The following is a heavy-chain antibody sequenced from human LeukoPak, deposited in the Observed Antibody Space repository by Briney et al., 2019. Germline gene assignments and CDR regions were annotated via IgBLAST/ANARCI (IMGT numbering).Heavy chain of an antibody. CDR2: INLNSGGT. CDR3: ARSPDILTGENFDY. D-gene: IGHD3-9*01. CDR1: GYTFTGYY. V-gene: IGHV1-2*02. Sequence: ASVKLSCKASGYTFTGYYMHWVRQAPGQGLEWMGCINLNSGGTNYAQKFKGRVTMTRDTSISTAYMELSRLRFDDTAVYYCARSPDILTGENFDYWGQGTLVTVSS. J-gene: IGHJ4*02.